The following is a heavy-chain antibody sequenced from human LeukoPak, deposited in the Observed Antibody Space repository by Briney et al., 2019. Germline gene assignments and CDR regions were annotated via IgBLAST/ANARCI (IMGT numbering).Heavy chain of an antibody. CDR3: AKGEWEDFDY. J-gene: IGHJ4*02. Sequence: GGSLRLSCAASGFTFSIYGMHWVRQAPGKGLEWVAFIRYDGSNKYYADSVKGRFTISRDNSKNTLYLQMNSLRAEDTAVYYCAKGEWEDFDYWGQGTLVTASS. D-gene: IGHD1-26*01. CDR1: GFTFSIYG. V-gene: IGHV3-30*02. CDR2: IRYDGSNK.